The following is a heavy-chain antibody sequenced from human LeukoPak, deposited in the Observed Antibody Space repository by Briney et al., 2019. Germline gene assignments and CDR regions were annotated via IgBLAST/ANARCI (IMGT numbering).Heavy chain of an antibody. V-gene: IGHV3-7*01. D-gene: IGHD1-26*01. CDR1: GFTFSSYW. Sequence: GGSLRLSCAASGFTFSSYWMSWVRQAPGKGLEWVANIKQDGSEKYYVDSVKGRFTISRDNAKNSLYLQMNSLRAEDTAVYYCASIARWWELLAAFDYWGQGTLVTVSS. CDR2: IKQDGSEK. CDR3: ASIARWWELLAAFDY. J-gene: IGHJ4*02.